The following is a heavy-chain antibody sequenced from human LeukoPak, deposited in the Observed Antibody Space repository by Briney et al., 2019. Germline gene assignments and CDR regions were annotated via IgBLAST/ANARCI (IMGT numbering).Heavy chain of an antibody. CDR2: IYYSGST. CDR3: ARGRKDIVVVPAASPLLYYYYYYMDV. Sequence: NPSETLSLTCAVSGYPINSAYYWVWVRQPPGKGLEWIGYIYYSGSTYYNPSLKSRVTISVDTSKNQFSLKLSSVTAADTAVYYCARGRKDIVVVPAASPLLYYYYYYMDVWGKGTTVTVSS. V-gene: IGHV4-30-4*08. D-gene: IGHD2-2*01. CDR1: GYPINSAYY. J-gene: IGHJ6*03.